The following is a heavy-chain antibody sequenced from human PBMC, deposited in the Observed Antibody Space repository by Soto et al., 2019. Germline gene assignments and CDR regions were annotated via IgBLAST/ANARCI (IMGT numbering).Heavy chain of an antibody. CDR2: IIPMTGTQ. D-gene: IGHD1-1*01. J-gene: IGHJ5*02. CDR1: GGIFSSFS. Sequence: QVQLVQSGAEVKTPGSSVEVSCKASGGIFSSFSITWVRQVPGHGLEWMGGIIPMTGTQNYAEKFQGRLTLTADASTRTAYLVLSSLKSEDTAVYYCARGPILPGATSWLDPWGQGTVVFVSS. V-gene: IGHV1-69*01. CDR3: ARGPILPGATSWLDP.